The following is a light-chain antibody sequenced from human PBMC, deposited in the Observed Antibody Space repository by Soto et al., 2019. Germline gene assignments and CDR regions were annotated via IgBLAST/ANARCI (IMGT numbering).Light chain of an antibody. J-gene: IGKJ1*01. CDR2: DAS. Sequence: EIEVTQSPATLSFSPGERATLSCRASQSVSSFFAWYQQKPGQSPRLLIYDASNRASGIPARFTGSGSGTDFTLTISSVEPEDSAVYYCQQRGNWWTFDQGTKVDIK. CDR3: QQRGNWWT. CDR1: QSVSSF. V-gene: IGKV3-11*01.